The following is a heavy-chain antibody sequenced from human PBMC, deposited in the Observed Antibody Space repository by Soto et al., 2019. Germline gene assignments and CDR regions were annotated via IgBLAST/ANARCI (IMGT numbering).Heavy chain of an antibody. CDR3: ARSLSTISARPDY. J-gene: IGHJ4*02. CDR1: GYTFTDYF. CDR2: INPNTGGI. D-gene: IGHD6-6*01. V-gene: IGHV1-2*02. Sequence: PSVKVSCKASGYTFTDYFIHWVRQAPGQGLEWMGWINPNTGGINYAQKFQGRVTMTRDTSISTAYMELRGLRSDDTALYFCARSLSTISARPDYWGQGTLVTVSS.